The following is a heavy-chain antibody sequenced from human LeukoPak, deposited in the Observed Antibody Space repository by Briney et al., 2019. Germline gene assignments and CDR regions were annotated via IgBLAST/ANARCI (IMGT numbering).Heavy chain of an antibody. V-gene: IGHV3-64*01. CDR1: GFTFSSYA. CDR2: ISSNGGST. CDR3: ARVGRETAFDI. Sequence: GGSLRLSCAASGFTFSSYAMHWVRQAPGKGLESVSAISSNGGSTYYANSVKGRFTISRDNSKNTLYLQMGSLRAEDMAVYYCARVGRETAFDIWGQGTMVTVS. J-gene: IGHJ3*02.